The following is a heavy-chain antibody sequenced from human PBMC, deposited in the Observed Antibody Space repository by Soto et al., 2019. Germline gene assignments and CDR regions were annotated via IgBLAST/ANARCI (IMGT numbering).Heavy chain of an antibody. CDR1: GLTFSSYA. J-gene: IGHJ3*02. CDR2: ISYDGSNK. Sequence: GGSLRLSCAASGLTFSSYAMHWVRQAPGKGLEWVAVISYDGSNKYYADSLKGRCTISRDNSKNTLELQMNSLRAEDMAVYSCARERTDDAFDIWGQGTMVTVS. CDR3: ARERTDDAFDI. V-gene: IGHV3-30-3*01.